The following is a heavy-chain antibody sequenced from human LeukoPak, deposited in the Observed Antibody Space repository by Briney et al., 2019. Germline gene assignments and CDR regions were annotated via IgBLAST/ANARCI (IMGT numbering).Heavy chain of an antibody. Sequence: GGSLRLSCAASGFTFSSYGMHWVRQAPGKGLEWVAVISYDGSNKYYADSVKGRFTISRDNSKNTLYLQMNSLRAEDTAVYYCVGGSGSYYYYYYGMDVWGEGTTVTVSS. V-gene: IGHV3-30*03. D-gene: IGHD3-10*01. CDR2: ISYDGSNK. CDR3: VGGSGSYYYYYYGMDV. CDR1: GFTFSSYG. J-gene: IGHJ6*04.